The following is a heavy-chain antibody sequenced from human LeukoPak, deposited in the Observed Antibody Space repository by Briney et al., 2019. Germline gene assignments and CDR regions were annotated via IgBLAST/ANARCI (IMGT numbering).Heavy chain of an antibody. Sequence: SETLSLTCIVSGGSISGYSWNWIRQSPGKGLEWIGYISHTGTTSYNSSLKSRVTISVDTSKNQFSLKLSSVTAADTAVYYCARHTKIMVYAMDWGQGALVTVSS. V-gene: IGHV4-59*08. CDR1: GGSISGYS. CDR2: ISHTGTT. J-gene: IGHJ4*02. D-gene: IGHD2-8*01. CDR3: ARHTKIMVYAMD.